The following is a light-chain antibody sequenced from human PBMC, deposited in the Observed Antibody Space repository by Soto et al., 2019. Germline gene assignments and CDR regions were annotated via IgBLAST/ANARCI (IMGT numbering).Light chain of an antibody. Sequence: ELVLTQSPATLSVSPGERATLSCRASQTLSLAWYQQKPGQAPRLLIDDVSNRATGIPARFSGSGSGTDFTLTIGNLEPEDFAVYYCHHGRTFGQGTRVEIK. J-gene: IGKJ5*01. CDR3: HHGRT. CDR1: QTLS. CDR2: DVS. V-gene: IGKV3-11*01.